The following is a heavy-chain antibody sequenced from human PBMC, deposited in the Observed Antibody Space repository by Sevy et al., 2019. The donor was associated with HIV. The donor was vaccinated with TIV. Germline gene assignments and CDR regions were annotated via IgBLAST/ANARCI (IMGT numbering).Heavy chain of an antibody. J-gene: IGHJ4*02. Sequence: GGSLRLSCAASGFSVSSHAMHWVRQAPGKGLEWVALLSYDGGAQYYVDSVKGLFSISRDNSKNILYLQMNSLRPADMALYYCTRDAGYSVGWYPSNYWGQGTLVTVSS. CDR2: LSYDGGAQ. D-gene: IGHD6-19*01. CDR3: TRDAGYSVGWYPSNY. V-gene: IGHV3-30*04. CDR1: GFSVSSHA.